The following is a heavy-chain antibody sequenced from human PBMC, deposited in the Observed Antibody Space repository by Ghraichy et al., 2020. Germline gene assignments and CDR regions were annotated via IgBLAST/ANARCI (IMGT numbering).Heavy chain of an antibody. CDR2: ISGSGST. D-gene: IGHD6-6*01. Sequence: SETLSLTCTVSGDSISNYYWSWNRQPAGKGLEWIGRISGSGSTNYNPSLKSRVTMSVDTSNNQFSLRLTSMTAADTAVYYCARGPSHTSSYYFDYWGQGILVTVSS. CDR1: GDSISNYY. CDR3: ARGPSHTSSYYFDY. J-gene: IGHJ4*02. V-gene: IGHV4-4*07.